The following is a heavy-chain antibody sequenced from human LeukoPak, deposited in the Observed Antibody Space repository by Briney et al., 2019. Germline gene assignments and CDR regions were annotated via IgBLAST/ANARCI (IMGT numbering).Heavy chain of an antibody. CDR2: INPNSGGT. CDR3: ARDLARNTAMVAFDY. J-gene: IGHJ4*02. V-gene: IGHV1-2*02. Sequence: ASVKVSCKASGYTFTGYYIHWVRQAPGQGLEWMGWINPNSGGTNYAQKFQGRVTMTRDTSISTAYMELSRLRSDDTAMYYCARDLARNTAMVAFDYWGQGTLVTVSS. CDR1: GYTFTGYY. D-gene: IGHD5-18*01.